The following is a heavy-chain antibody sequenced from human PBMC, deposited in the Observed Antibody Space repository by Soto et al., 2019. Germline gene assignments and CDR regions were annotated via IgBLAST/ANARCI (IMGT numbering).Heavy chain of an antibody. Sequence: ASVKVSCKASGYTFTSCAMHWVRQAPGQRLEWMGWINAGNGNTKYSQKFQGRVTITRDTSASTAYMELSSLRSEDTAVYYCARDRFNYYDSSGYYPGYWGQGTLVTVSS. CDR3: ARDRFNYYDSSGYYPGY. D-gene: IGHD3-22*01. J-gene: IGHJ4*02. CDR2: INAGNGNT. CDR1: GYTFTSCA. V-gene: IGHV1-3*01.